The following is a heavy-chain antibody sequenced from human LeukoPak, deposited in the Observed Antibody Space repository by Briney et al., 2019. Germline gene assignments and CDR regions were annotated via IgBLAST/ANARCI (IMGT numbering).Heavy chain of an antibody. J-gene: IGHJ6*02. V-gene: IGHV4-59*08. D-gene: IGHD4-17*01. CDR2: IYYSGST. Sequence: SETLSLTCTVSGGSISSYYWSWIRQPPGKGLEWIGYIYYSGSTNYNPSLKSRVTISVDTSKNQFSLKLSSVTAADTAVYYCARHEALYYGDYGNLYYYYGMDVWGQGTTVTVSS. CDR1: GGSISSYY. CDR3: ARHEALYYGDYGNLYYYYGMDV.